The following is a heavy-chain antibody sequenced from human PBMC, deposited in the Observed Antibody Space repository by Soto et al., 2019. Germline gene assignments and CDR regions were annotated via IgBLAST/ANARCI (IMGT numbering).Heavy chain of an antibody. J-gene: IGHJ6*02. Sequence: GSLRLSCAASGFTFSSYSMNWVRQAPGKGLEWVSSISSSSSYIYYADSVKGRFTISRDNAKNSLYLQMNSLRAEDTAVYYCARDIWFGYGMDVWGQGXTVTVYS. CDR1: GFTFSSYS. CDR3: ARDIWFGYGMDV. CDR2: ISSSSSYI. D-gene: IGHD3-10*01. V-gene: IGHV3-21*01.